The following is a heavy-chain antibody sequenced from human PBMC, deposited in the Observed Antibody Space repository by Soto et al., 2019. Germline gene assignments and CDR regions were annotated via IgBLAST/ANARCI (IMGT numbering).Heavy chain of an antibody. Sequence: GGSLRLSCAASGFTFSDHYMDWVRQAPGKGLEWVGRTRNKANSYTTEYAASVKGRFTISRDDSKNSLYLQMNSLKTEDTAVYYGARPAGGYDSSGYYFDYWGQGTLVTVSS. CDR1: GFTFSDHY. CDR3: ARPAGGYDSSGYYFDY. V-gene: IGHV3-72*01. J-gene: IGHJ4*02. D-gene: IGHD3-22*01. CDR2: TRNKANSYTT.